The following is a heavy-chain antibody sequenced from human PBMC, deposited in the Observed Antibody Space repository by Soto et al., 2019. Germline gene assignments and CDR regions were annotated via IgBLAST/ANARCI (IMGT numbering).Heavy chain of an antibody. Sequence: GGSLRLSCAASGFTFSSYSMNWVRQAPGKGLEWVSSISSSSSYIYYADSVKGRFTISRDNAKNSLYLQMNSLRAEDTAVYYCARDFSVVGSTTDWGQGTLVTVYS. CDR1: GFTFSSYS. CDR3: ARDFSVVGSTTD. D-gene: IGHD2-2*01. J-gene: IGHJ4*02. CDR2: ISSSSSYI. V-gene: IGHV3-21*01.